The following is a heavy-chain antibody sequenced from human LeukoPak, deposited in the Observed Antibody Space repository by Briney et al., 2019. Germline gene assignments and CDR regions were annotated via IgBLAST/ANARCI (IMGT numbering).Heavy chain of an antibody. D-gene: IGHD5-24*01. CDR1: RGSFSGHY. J-gene: IGHJ4*02. Sequence: SETLSLTCAVYRGSFSGHYWSWIRQPPGKGLEWIGEINHSGITNHNPSLKSRVTISVDTSKNEISLKVSSVSAADTAVYYCASVATATTNFDYWGQGILVTVSS. CDR2: INHSGIT. CDR3: ASVATATTNFDY. V-gene: IGHV4-34*01.